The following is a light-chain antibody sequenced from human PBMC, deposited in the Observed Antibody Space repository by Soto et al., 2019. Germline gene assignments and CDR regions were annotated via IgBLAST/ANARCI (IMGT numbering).Light chain of an antibody. CDR3: QQYNSYPWT. CDR1: QSISNW. CDR2: DAS. V-gene: IGKV1-5*01. J-gene: IGKJ1*01. Sequence: DIQMTQSPSTLSASVENRVTITCRASQSISNWLAWYQQKPGKAPKLLIYDASTLDSGVPSRFSGSGSGTEFTLTISSLQPDDFATYYCQQYNSYPWTFGQGTKVEIK.